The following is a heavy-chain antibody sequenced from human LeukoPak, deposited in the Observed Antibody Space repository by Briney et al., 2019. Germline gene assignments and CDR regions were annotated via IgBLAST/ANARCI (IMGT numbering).Heavy chain of an antibody. CDR3: ARDLPYGSGSYLFDY. Sequence: ASVKVSCKASGYTFTGYYMHWVRQAPGQGLEWMGWISAYNGNTNYAQKLQGRVTMTTDTSTSTAYMGLRSLRSDDTAVYYCARDLPYGSGSYLFDYWGQGTLVTVSS. J-gene: IGHJ4*02. CDR2: ISAYNGNT. D-gene: IGHD3-10*01. CDR1: GYTFTGYY. V-gene: IGHV1-18*04.